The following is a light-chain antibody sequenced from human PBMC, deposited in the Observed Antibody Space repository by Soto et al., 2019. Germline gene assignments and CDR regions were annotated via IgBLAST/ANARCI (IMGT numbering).Light chain of an antibody. CDR2: AAS. CDR1: QSISNY. Sequence: DIQMTQSPSSLSASVGDRVIITCRASQSISNYLNWYQQRPGKAPKLLIHAASSLQSGIPSRFSGGGSGADFTLTISSLQPEDFATYYCQQSYSSPWTFGQGTKVEIK. CDR3: QQSYSSPWT. J-gene: IGKJ1*01. V-gene: IGKV1-39*01.